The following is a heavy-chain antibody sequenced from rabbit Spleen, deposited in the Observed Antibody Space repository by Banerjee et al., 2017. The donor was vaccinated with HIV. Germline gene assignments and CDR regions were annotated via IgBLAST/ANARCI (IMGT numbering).Heavy chain of an antibody. Sequence: QSLEESGGDLVKPGASLTLTCAASGVSFSGSSYMCWVRQAPGKGLEWIACIETGSSSAFTYSATWATGRFTISKTSSTTVTLQMTSLTVADTATYFCARDPYSYDDYGDYPFNLWGQGTLVTVS. CDR3: ARDPYSYDDYGDYPFNL. J-gene: IGHJ4*01. CDR2: IETGSSSAFT. D-gene: IGHD2-1*01. CDR1: GVSFSGSSY. V-gene: IGHV1S40*01.